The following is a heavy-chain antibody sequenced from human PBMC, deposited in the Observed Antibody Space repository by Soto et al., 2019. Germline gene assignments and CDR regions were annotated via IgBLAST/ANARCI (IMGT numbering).Heavy chain of an antibody. Sequence: EGQLVESGGGLVKPGGSLRLSCAASGFAFQTYTMEWLRQPPGKGLEWVSSITISGNYIYYADSVKGRFTISRDNGRNSVYHQMNSLRVEDTAVYYCAKVGVLRTNFRSFDLWGQGTLVTVSS. V-gene: IGHV3-21*01. D-gene: IGHD2-8*01. J-gene: IGHJ5*02. CDR2: ITISGNYI. CDR3: AKVGVLRTNFRSFDL. CDR1: GFAFQTYT.